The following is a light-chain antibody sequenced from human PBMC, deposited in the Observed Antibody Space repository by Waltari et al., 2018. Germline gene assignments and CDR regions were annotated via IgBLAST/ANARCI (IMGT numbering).Light chain of an antibody. V-gene: IGKV3-15*01. CDR3: QQYNNWPYT. J-gene: IGKJ2*01. CDR1: QIISTN. CDR2: GAS. Sequence: EIVMTQSPATLSVSPGERATLSCRASQIISTNLAWYQQKSGHAPSLLVYGASTRATGIPARFSGSGSGTEFSLTISSLQSEDFAVYYCQQYNNWPYTFGQGTKLEIK.